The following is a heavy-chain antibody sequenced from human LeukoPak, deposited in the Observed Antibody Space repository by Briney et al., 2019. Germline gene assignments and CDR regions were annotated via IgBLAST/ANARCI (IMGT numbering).Heavy chain of an antibody. CDR3: ARDGEGDEGWDY. CDR2: IYYSGST. V-gene: IGHV4-59*11. J-gene: IGHJ4*02. CDR1: GVSIRSHY. D-gene: IGHD7-27*01. Sequence: SETLSLTCTVSGVSIRSHYRSWIRQPPGKGLEWIGYIYYSGSTNYNPSLKSRVTISVDTSKNQFSLNLSSVTAADTAVYYCARDGEGDEGWDYWGQGTLVTVSS.